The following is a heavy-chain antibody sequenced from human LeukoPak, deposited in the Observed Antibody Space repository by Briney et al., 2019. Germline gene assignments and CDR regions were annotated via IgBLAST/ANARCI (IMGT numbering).Heavy chain of an antibody. CDR3: ATPYSSGWPRGYYYYYGMDV. CDR1: GYTLTELS. Sequence: ASVKVSCKVSGYTLTELSMHWVRQAPGKGLEWMGCFDPENGETIYAQKFQGRVTMTEDTSTDTAYMELSSLRSEDTAVYYCATPYSSGWPRGYYYYYGMDVWGQGTTVTVSS. CDR2: FDPENGET. J-gene: IGHJ6*02. V-gene: IGHV1-24*01. D-gene: IGHD6-19*01.